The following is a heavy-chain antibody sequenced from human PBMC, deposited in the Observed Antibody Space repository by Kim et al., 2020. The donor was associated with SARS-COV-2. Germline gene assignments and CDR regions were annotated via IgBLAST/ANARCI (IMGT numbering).Heavy chain of an antibody. D-gene: IGHD3-22*01. J-gene: IGHJ5*02. CDR3: TRVPHTYMIVGWFDP. Sequence: DYMKGRFTVSRDDSKNLLNLQMNSLRAEDTAVYYCTRVPHTYMIVGWFDPWGQGTLLTVSS. V-gene: IGHV3-21*06.